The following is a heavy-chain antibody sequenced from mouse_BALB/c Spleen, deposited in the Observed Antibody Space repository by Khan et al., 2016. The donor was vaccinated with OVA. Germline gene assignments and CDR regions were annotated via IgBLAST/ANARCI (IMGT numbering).Heavy chain of an antibody. Sequence: QVQLKQSGAELVKAGASVKMSCKASGYTFTSYWMHWVKQRLGQGLEWFAETNPTNGRTYYNEKFKSKATLTVDKSSSTAYMLLSGPTFEDSAVYDCARIKKIVATYFDYWGQGTTRTVSS. CDR3: ARIKKIVATYFDY. CDR1: GYTFTSYW. CDR2: TNPTNGRT. V-gene: IGHV1S81*02. D-gene: IGHD1-1*01. J-gene: IGHJ2*01.